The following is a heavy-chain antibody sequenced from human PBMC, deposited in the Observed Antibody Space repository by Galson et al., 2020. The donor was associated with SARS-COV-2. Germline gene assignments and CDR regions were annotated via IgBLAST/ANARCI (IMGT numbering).Heavy chain of an antibody. CDR2: ISYDGSNK. J-gene: IGHJ6*02. D-gene: IGHD1-1*01. Sequence: SCAASGFTFSSYAMHWVRQAPGKGLEWVAVISYDGSNKYYADSVKGRFTISRDNSKNTLYLQMNSLRAEDTAVYYCAREGGRPNYYGMDVWVQGTTVTVSS. CDR1: GFTFSSYA. V-gene: IGHV3-30-3*01. CDR3: AREGGRPNYYGMDV.